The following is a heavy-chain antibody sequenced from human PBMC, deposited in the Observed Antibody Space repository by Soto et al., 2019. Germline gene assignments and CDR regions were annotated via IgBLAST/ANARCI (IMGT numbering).Heavy chain of an antibody. Sequence: AGGSLRLSCAASGFTFSSYGMHWVRQAPGKGLEWVALIWFDGSDKYYVDSVKGRFTISRDNSKNTVYLQMNSLRAEDTAVYYCAXLYCSSSSCYSVGAFDIRGQGTVVTVSS. CDR3: AXLYCSSSSCYSVGAFDI. CDR2: IWFDGSDK. D-gene: IGHD2-2*01. J-gene: IGHJ3*02. V-gene: IGHV3-33*01. CDR1: GFTFSSYG.